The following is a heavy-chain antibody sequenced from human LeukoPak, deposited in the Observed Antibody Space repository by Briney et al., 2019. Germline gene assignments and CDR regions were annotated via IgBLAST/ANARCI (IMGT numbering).Heavy chain of an antibody. V-gene: IGHV1-18*01. CDR1: GYTLTHYN. D-gene: IGHD4-23*01. CDR3: AREFGHCYGDNCFYFFDT. CDR2: INTYKGDP. Sequence: ASVKVSCKASGYTLTHYNISWVRQAAGQGLEWMGWINTYKGDPLYAQKLQGRVTMTADTSTNAAYMELRSLRFDDTAVYYCAREFGHCYGDNCFYFFDTWGQGFRVTVSS. J-gene: IGHJ4*02.